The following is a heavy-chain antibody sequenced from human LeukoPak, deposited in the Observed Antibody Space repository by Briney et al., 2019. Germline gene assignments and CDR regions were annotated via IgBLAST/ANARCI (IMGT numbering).Heavy chain of an antibody. V-gene: IGHV3-21*04. CDR1: GFTFSSYS. J-gene: IGHJ4*02. D-gene: IGHD3-10*01. Sequence: GGSLRLSCAASGFTFSSYSMNWVRQAPGKGLEWVSSISSSSSYIYYADSVKGRFTISRDNAKNSLYLQMNSLRAEDTAVYYCARMGKLLWFGELFPNPYYFDYWGQGTLVTVSS. CDR3: ARMGKLLWFGELFPNPYYFDY. CDR2: ISSSSSYI.